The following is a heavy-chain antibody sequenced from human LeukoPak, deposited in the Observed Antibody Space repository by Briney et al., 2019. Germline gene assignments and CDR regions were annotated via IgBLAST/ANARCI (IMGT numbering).Heavy chain of an antibody. D-gene: IGHD3-3*01. CDR3: ATELRFHYLFDY. CDR2: ISYDGGNK. J-gene: IGHJ4*02. CDR1: GFNFGTYV. Sequence: GGSLRLSCAASGFNFGTYVMHGVRQAPGKGLAGVAVISYDGGNKYYADSLKGRFTISRDNSKSRLFLQMNSLRVEDTAVYYCATELRFHYLFDYWGQGTLLTVSS. V-gene: IGHV3-30*04.